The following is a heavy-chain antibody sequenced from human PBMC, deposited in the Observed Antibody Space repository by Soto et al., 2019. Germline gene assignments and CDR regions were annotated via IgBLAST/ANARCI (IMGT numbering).Heavy chain of an antibody. CDR3: ARDWFCSSTSCPPAAGYYYYYGMDV. CDR2: IWYDGSNK. CDR1: GFTFSSYG. J-gene: IGHJ6*02. D-gene: IGHD2-2*01. V-gene: IGHV3-33*01. Sequence: GGSLRFSCAASGFTFSSYGMHWVRQAPGKGLEWVAVIWYDGSNKYYADSVKGRFTISRDNSKNTLYLQMNSLRAEDTAVYYCARDWFCSSTSCPPAAGYYYYYGMDVWGQGTTVTSP.